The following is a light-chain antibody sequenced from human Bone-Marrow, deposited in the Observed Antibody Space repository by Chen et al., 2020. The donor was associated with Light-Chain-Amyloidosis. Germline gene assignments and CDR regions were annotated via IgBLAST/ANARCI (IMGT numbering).Light chain of an antibody. CDR1: KLGDKY. J-gene: IGLJ1*01. CDR3: QAWDSRV. Sequence: SYELTQPPSVSVSPGPTASITCSGDKLGDKYACWYQQKPGQSPVLVIYQDSKRPSGIPERFSGSNSGNTATLTISGTQAMDEADYYCQAWDSRVFGTGTKVTVL. CDR2: QDS. V-gene: IGLV3-1*01.